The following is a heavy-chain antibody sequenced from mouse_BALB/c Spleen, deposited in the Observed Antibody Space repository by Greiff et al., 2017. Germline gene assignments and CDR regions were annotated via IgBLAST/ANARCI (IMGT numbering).Heavy chain of an antibody. CDR1: GFSLTSYG. CDR3: ARDEGYRYDGAWFAY. D-gene: IGHD2-14*01. Sequence: QVQLKESGPGLVAPSQSLSITCTVSGFSLTSYGVHWVRQPPGKGLEWLGVIWAGGSTNYNSALMSRLSISKDNSKSQVFLKMNSLQTADTAMYYCARDEGYRYDGAWFAYWGQGTLVTVSA. CDR2: IWAGGST. J-gene: IGHJ3*01. V-gene: IGHV2-9*02.